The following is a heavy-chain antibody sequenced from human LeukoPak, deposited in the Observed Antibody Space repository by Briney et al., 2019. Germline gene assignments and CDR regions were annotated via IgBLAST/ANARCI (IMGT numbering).Heavy chain of an antibody. CDR3: TQYQLLYNWFGP. D-gene: IGHD2-2*01. CDR2: IIPIFGTA. CDR1: GGTFSSYA. Sequence: SVKVSCEASGGTFSSYAISWVRQAPGQGLEWMGGIIPIFGTANYAQKFQGRVTITADESTSTAYMELSSLRSEDTAVYYCTQYQLLYNWFGPWGQGTLVTVSS. J-gene: IGHJ5*02. V-gene: IGHV1-69*13.